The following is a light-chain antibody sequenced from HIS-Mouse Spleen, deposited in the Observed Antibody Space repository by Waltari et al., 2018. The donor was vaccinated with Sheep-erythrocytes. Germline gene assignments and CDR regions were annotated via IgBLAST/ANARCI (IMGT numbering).Light chain of an antibody. CDR1: QDISNY. J-gene: IGKJ4*01. Sequence: DIQITQSLSSLSASVGDRVTITRQTSQDISNYLNWYQHKPGKAPKLLIYDASNLETGVPSRFCGSGSETDSNFTSSSLPPEDIATYYCQQYNSYPLTFGGGTKVEIK. V-gene: IGKV1-33*01. CDR2: DAS. CDR3: QQYNSYPLT.